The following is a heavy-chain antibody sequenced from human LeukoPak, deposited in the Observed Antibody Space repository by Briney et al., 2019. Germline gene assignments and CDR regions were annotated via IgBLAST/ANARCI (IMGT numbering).Heavy chain of an antibody. CDR3: ARAPHFFDTSGSRYYFDY. CDR1: GGSIRSTNYY. J-gene: IGHJ4*02. Sequence: PSETLSLTCTVSGGSIRSTNYYWGWIRQPPGEGLEWIGSIYYSGNTYHSPSLMSRVTISVDTSKNQFSLKLSSVTAADTAVYYCARAPHFFDTSGSRYYFDYWGQGALVTVSS. V-gene: IGHV4-39*07. CDR2: IYYSGNT. D-gene: IGHD3-22*01.